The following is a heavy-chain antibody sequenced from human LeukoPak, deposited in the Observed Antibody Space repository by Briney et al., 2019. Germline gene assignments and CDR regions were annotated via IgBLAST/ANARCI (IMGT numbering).Heavy chain of an antibody. J-gene: IGHJ4*02. CDR3: ARSNFLYYFDY. Sequence: GGSLRLSCAASGFTFSSYEMNWVRQAPGKGLQWVSYISSSGSTIYYADSVKGRFTISRDNAKNSLYPQMNSLRAEDTAVYYCARSNFLYYFDYWGQGTLVTVSS. V-gene: IGHV3-48*03. CDR1: GFTFSSYE. CDR2: ISSSGSTI. D-gene: IGHD4/OR15-4a*01.